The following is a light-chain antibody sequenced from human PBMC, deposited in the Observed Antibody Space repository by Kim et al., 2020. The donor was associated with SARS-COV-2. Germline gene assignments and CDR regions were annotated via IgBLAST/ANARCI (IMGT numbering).Light chain of an antibody. CDR3: NSRDSSDNVWF. CDR2: GKN. CDR1: SLRSYY. V-gene: IGLV3-19*01. J-gene: IGLJ3*02. Sequence: SSELTQDPAVSVALGQTVRITCQGDSLRSYYATWYQQKPGQAPVLVIYGKNNRPSGIPDRFSGSSSGNTTSLTITGAQAGDEADYYCNSRDSSDNVWFFG.